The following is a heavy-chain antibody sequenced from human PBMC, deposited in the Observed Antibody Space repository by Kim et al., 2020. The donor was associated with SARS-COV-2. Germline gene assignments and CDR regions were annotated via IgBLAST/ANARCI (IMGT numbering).Heavy chain of an antibody. CDR3: ARGPPLRLGESAFDI. V-gene: IGHV4-34*01. CDR1: GGSFSGYY. Sequence: SETLSLTCAVYGGSFSGYYCSWIRQPPGKGLEWIGEINHSGSTNYNPSLKSRVTISVDTSKNQFSLKLSSVTAADTAVYYCARGPPLRLGESAFDIWGQGTMVTVSS. D-gene: IGHD3-16*01. CDR2: INHSGST. J-gene: IGHJ3*02.